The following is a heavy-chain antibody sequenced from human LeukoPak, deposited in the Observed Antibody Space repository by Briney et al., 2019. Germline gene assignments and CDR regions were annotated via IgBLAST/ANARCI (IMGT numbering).Heavy chain of an antibody. J-gene: IGHJ6*03. CDR1: GYTFTSYD. Sequence: GASVKVSCKASGYTFTSYDINWVRQATGQGLGWMGWMNPNSGNTGYAQKFQGRVTMTRNTSISTAYMELSSLRSEDTAVYYCARGSSGWTRYYYYYYYMDVWGKGTTVTVSS. CDR2: MNPNSGNT. D-gene: IGHD6-19*01. V-gene: IGHV1-8*01. CDR3: ARGSSGWTRYYYYYYYMDV.